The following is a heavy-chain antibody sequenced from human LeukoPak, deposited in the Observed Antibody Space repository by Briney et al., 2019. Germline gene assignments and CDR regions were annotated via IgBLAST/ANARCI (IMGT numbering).Heavy chain of an antibody. CDR1: GFTFSSYW. CDR2: IKHDGSEE. D-gene: IGHD2-2*01. V-gene: IGHV3-7*04. CDR3: ARTLGYCSSTNCFLTFDY. J-gene: IGHJ4*02. Sequence: PGGSLRLSCAASGFTFSSYWMTWVRQAPGKGLEWVANIKHDGSEEYYVDSVKGRFTISRDNAKNSLYLQMNSLRAEDTAVYYCARTLGYCSSTNCFLTFDYWGQGTLVTVSS.